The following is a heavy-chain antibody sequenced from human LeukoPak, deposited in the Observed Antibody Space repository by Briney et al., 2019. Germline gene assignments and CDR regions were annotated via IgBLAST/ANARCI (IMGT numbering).Heavy chain of an antibody. V-gene: IGHV4-34*01. J-gene: IGHJ1*01. D-gene: IGHD1-26*01. CDR1: GVSISSGYY. CDR2: INHSGST. CDR3: ASIVGARPEYFQH. Sequence: PSETLSLTCTVSGVSISSGYYWSWIRQPPGKGLEWIGEINHSGSTNYNPSLKSRVTISVDTSKNQFSLKLSSVTAADTAVYYCASIVGARPEYFQHWGQGTLVTVSS.